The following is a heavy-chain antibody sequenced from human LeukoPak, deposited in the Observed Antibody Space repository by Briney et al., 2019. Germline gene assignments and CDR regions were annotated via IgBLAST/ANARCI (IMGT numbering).Heavy chain of an antibody. Sequence: GGSLRLSCAASGFTFGSYSVNWVRQTPGKGLEWVANIKQDGSEKYYVDSVKGRFTISRDNAKNSLYLQMNSLRAEDTAVYYCARALWLFHYWGQGTLVTVSS. V-gene: IGHV3-7*03. CDR3: ARALWLFHY. CDR1: GFTFGSYS. J-gene: IGHJ4*02. D-gene: IGHD2-21*01. CDR2: IKQDGSEK.